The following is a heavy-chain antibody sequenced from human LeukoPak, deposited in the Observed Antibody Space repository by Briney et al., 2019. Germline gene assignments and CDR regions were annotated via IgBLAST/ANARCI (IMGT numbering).Heavy chain of an antibody. D-gene: IGHD6-6*01. V-gene: IGHV1-69*13. CDR2: IIPIYGTT. CDR1: GGTFSSYA. J-gene: IGHJ3*02. Sequence: SVKVSCKASGGTFSSYAISWVRQAPGQGLEWMGGIIPIYGTTNYAQKFQGRVTITADESTSTAYMELSSLRSEDTAVYYCARDRSSSSGDAFDIWGQGTMVTVSS. CDR3: ARDRSSSSGDAFDI.